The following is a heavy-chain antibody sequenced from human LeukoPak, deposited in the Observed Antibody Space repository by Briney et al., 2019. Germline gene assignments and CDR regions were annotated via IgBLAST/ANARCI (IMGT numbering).Heavy chain of an antibody. Sequence: AGGSLRLSCAASGFTFSTYDMHWVRQAPGKGLEWVSAISGSGGSTYYADSVKGRFTISRDNSKNTLYLQMNSLRAEDTAVYYCANPSMVRGVIPPVWGQGTLVTVSS. D-gene: IGHD3-10*01. CDR1: GFTFSTYD. V-gene: IGHV3-23*01. CDR3: ANPSMVRGVIPPV. CDR2: ISGSGGST. J-gene: IGHJ4*02.